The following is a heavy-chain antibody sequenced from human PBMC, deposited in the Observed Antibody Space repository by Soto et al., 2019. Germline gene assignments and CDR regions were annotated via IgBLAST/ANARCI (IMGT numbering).Heavy chain of an antibody. J-gene: IGHJ4*02. CDR2: IIPIFGTA. Sequence: QVPLVQSGAEVKKPGASVKVSCKTSGYTFTSYGITWVRQAPGQGLEWMGGIIPIFGTANYAQKFQGRVTITADESTSTADMELSSLRSEDTAVYYCARGPHSGSYSTRFDYWGQGTLVTVSS. CDR3: ARGPHSGSYSTRFDY. CDR1: GYTFTSYG. D-gene: IGHD1-26*01. V-gene: IGHV1-69*13.